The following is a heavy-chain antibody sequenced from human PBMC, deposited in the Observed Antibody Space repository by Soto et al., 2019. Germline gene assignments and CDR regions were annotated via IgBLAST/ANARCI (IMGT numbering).Heavy chain of an antibody. CDR1: GGSISSFG. CDR3: ARAVGLPNGYYYYGLDV. CDR2: MYYTGST. V-gene: IGHV4-59*01. D-gene: IGHD1-26*01. Sequence: PSETLSLTCTVSGGSISSFGWTWIRQPQGRGLEWIGYMYYTGSTNYNPSLKSRVSMSVDTSKNQFSLRLSSVTPADTAAYYCARAVGLPNGYYYYGLDVWGQGTTVTVSS. J-gene: IGHJ6*02.